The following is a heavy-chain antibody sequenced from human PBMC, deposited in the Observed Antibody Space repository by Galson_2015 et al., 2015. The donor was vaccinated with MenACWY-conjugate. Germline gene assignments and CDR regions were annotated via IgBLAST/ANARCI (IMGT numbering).Heavy chain of an antibody. CDR3: ARSRYNTGWAFDS. V-gene: IGHV1-2*06. J-gene: IGHJ4*02. Sequence: SVKVSCKASGYTINGHFLHWVRQAPGQGLEWMGRINPNSGGTNYAEKFQGRVTMTWDTSFSTSYMDLSSADTAIYFCARSRYNTGWAFDSWGQRTLVTVSS. CDR2: INPNSGGT. CDR1: GYTINGHF. D-gene: IGHD5-24*01.